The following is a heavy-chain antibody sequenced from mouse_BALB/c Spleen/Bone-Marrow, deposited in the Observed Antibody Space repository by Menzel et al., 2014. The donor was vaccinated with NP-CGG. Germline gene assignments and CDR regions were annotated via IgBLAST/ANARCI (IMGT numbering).Heavy chain of an antibody. CDR1: GYTFSNYW. CDR2: IYPGNSDT. J-gene: IGHJ2*01. V-gene: IGHV1-5*01. Sequence: VQLQQPGTVLARPGAAVKMSCKASGYTFSNYWMHWVKQRPGQGLEWIGTIYPGNSDTTYNQKFKGKAKLTAVTSTSTAYMELSSLTNEDSAVYYCTTLARSDFDYWGQATTLPGSS. D-gene: IGHD3-1*01. CDR3: TTLARSDFDY.